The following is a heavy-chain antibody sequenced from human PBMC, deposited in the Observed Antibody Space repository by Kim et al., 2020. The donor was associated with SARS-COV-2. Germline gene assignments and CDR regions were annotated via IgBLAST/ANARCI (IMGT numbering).Heavy chain of an antibody. CDR1: GFTFSSYG. D-gene: IGHD6-19*01. CDR3: AKDRWAGQWLVGYYYGMDV. CDR2: ISYDGSNK. Sequence: GGSLRLSCAASGFTFSSYGMHWVRQAPGKGLEWVAVISYDGSNKYYADSVKGRFTISRDNSKNTLYLQMNSLRAEDTAVYYCAKDRWAGQWLVGYYYGMDVWGQGTTVTVSS. J-gene: IGHJ6*02. V-gene: IGHV3-30*18.